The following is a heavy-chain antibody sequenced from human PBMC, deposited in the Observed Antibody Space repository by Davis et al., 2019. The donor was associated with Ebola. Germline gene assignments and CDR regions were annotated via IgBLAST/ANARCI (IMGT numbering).Heavy chain of an antibody. CDR3: ARGTDGMDV. CDR1: GGSFTNYY. J-gene: IGHJ6*04. V-gene: IGHV4-34*01. Sequence: SETLSLTCAVYGGSFTNYYWSWIRQPQGKGLEWIGEIYHSGRANYNPSLKSRVTLSVDTSMNQFSLELTSVTAADTAVYYCARGTDGMDVWGKGTTVTVSS. CDR2: IYHSGRA.